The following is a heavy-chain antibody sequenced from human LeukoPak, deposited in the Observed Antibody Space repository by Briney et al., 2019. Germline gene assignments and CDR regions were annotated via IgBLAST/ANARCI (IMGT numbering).Heavy chain of an antibody. CDR2: ISTSSSNI. CDR1: GFTFSTYS. Sequence: GGSLRLSCAASGFTFSTYSMNWVRQAPGKGLEWVSYISTSSSNIYYADSVKGRFTISRDNAKNSLYLQMNSLRAEDTAVYYCARHGLAGVVGATPPNYWGQGTLVTVSS. D-gene: IGHD1-26*01. J-gene: IGHJ4*02. CDR3: ARHGLAGVVGATPPNY. V-gene: IGHV3-48*01.